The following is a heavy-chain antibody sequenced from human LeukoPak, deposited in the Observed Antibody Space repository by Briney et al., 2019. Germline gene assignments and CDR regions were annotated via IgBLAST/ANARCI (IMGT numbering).Heavy chain of an antibody. Sequence: KPSETLSLTCTVSGGSISSSSYYWGWIRQPPGKGLEWIGSIYYSGSTYYNPSLKSRVTISVDTSKNQFSLKLSSVTAADTAVYYCASIEYQLLSAFDYWGQGTLVTVSS. CDR3: ASIEYQLLSAFDY. J-gene: IGHJ4*02. D-gene: IGHD2-2*01. V-gene: IGHV4-39*01. CDR1: GGSISSSSYY. CDR2: IYYSGST.